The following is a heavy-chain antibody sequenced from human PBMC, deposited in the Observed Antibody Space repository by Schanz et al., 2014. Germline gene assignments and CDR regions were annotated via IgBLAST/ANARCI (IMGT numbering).Heavy chain of an antibody. D-gene: IGHD6-13*01. CDR1: GYTFTGYY. CDR2: MNPNSGNT. J-gene: IGHJ4*02. CDR3: ARARSWPDY. V-gene: IGHV1-8*01. Sequence: QVQLVQSGAEVKKPGASVKVSCKASGYTFTGYYMHWVRQAPGQGLEWMGWMNPNSGNTGYAQKFQGRVTMTRNTSISTAYMELSSLRSEDTAVYYCARARSWPDYWGQGTLVTVSS.